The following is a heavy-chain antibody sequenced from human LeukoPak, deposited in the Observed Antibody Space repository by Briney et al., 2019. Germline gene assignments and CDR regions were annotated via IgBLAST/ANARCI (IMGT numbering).Heavy chain of an antibody. CDR1: GGTFSSYA. J-gene: IGHJ5*02. V-gene: IGHV1-69*05. D-gene: IGHD3-3*01. CDR3: ARLRIKIFGVVIINTGWFDP. Sequence: SVKVSCKASGGTFSSYAISWVRQAPGHGLEWMGRIIPIFGTANYAQKFQGRVTITTDESTSTAYMELSSLRSEDTAVYYCARLRIKIFGVVIINTGWFDPWGQGTLVTVSS. CDR2: IIPIFGTA.